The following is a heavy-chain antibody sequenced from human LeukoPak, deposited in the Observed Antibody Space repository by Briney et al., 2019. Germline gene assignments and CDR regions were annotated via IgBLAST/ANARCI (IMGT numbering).Heavy chain of an antibody. CDR3: ARGANRLYCSSTSSVPRRCGAFDI. V-gene: IGHV4-34*01. CDR2: INHSGST. J-gene: IGHJ3*02. CDR1: GGSFSGYY. Sequence: SETLSLTCAVYGGSFSGYYWSWIRQPPGKGLEWIGEINHSGSTNYNPSLKSRVTISVDTSKNQFSLKLSSVTAADTAVYYCARGANRLYCSSTSSVPRRCGAFDIWGQGTMVTVSS. D-gene: IGHD2-2*01.